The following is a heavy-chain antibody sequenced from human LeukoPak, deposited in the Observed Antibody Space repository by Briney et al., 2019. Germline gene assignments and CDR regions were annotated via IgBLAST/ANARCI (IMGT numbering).Heavy chain of an antibody. J-gene: IGHJ4*02. V-gene: IGHV3-66*01. D-gene: IGHD5-18*01. CDR3: ARGGVVDTAMVTYY. Sequence: GGSLRLSCAASGFTVSSNYMSWVRQAPGKGLEWVSVIYSGGSTYYADSVKGRFTISRDNAKNSLYLQMNSLRAGDTAVYYCARGGVVDTAMVTYYWGQGTLVTVSS. CDR1: GFTVSSNY. CDR2: IYSGGST.